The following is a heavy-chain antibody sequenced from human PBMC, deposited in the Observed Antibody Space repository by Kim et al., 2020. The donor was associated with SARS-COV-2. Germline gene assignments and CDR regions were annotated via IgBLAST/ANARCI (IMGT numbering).Heavy chain of an antibody. V-gene: IGHV3-20*03. J-gene: IGHJ4*02. CDR2: GR. D-gene: IGHD3-10*01. Sequence: GRGFADSLKGRFTISRDNGKKSVYLEMNSLRVEDTALYYCARDARGSDYWGQGTLVIVSS. CDR3: ARDARGSDY.